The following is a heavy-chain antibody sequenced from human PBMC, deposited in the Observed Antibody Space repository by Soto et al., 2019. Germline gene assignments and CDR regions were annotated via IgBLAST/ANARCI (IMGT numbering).Heavy chain of an antibody. Sequence: GSLRLSCAVSGFTFSDYYMTWIRQAPGKGLEWVSYISSSTSHTNYADSVKGRFTISRDNAKNSLFLQMNSLRAEDTTVYYCARGRGAAADYFDFWGQGTLVTVSS. V-gene: IGHV3-11*05. D-gene: IGHD6-13*01. CDR1: GFTFSDYY. CDR2: ISSSTSHT. CDR3: ARGRGAAADYFDF. J-gene: IGHJ4*02.